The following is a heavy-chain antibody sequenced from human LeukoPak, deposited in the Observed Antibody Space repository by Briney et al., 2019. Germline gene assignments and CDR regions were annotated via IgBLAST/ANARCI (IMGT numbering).Heavy chain of an antibody. Sequence: PSETLSLTCAVYGGSFSVYYWSWIRQPPGKGLEWIGEINHSGSTNYNPSLKSRVTISVDTSKNQFSLKLSSVTAADTAVYYCARGRDGYSNWGQGTLVTVSS. CDR1: GGSFSVYY. D-gene: IGHD5-24*01. CDR2: INHSGST. CDR3: ARGRDGYSN. V-gene: IGHV4-34*01. J-gene: IGHJ4*02.